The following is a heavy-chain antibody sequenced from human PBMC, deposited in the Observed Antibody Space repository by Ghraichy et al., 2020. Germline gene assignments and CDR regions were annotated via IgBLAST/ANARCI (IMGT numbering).Heavy chain of an antibody. J-gene: IGHJ4*02. CDR2: ISYDGSNK. D-gene: IGHD4-23*01. CDR1: GFTFSSYA. CDR3: AREGGMTTVVTPYFDY. V-gene: IGHV3-30*04. Sequence: LSLTCAASGFTFSSYAMHWVRQAPGKGLEWVAVISYDGSNKYYADSVKGRFTISRDNSKNTLYLQMNSLRAEDTAVYYCAREGGMTTVVTPYFDYWGQGTLVTVSS.